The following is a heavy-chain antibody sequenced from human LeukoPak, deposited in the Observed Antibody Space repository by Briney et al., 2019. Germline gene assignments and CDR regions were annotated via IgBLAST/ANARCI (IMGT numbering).Heavy chain of an antibody. Sequence: GASVKVSCKASGYTFTSYDINWVRQATGQGLEWMGWMNPNSGNTGYAQKFQGRVTMTRNTSISTAYMELSSLRSEDTAVYYCARVDIVVVPAAFGLGDYYYGMDVWGQGTTVTVSS. CDR3: ARVDIVVVPAAFGLGDYYYGMDV. V-gene: IGHV1-8*01. CDR2: MNPNSGNT. D-gene: IGHD2-2*01. J-gene: IGHJ6*02. CDR1: GYTFTSYD.